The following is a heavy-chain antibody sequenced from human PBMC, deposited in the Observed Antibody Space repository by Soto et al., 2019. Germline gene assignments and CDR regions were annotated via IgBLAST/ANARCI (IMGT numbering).Heavy chain of an antibody. J-gene: IGHJ4*02. CDR3: AATPRY. CDR1: GGSITSYY. Sequence: QVQLQESGPGLVKPSETLSLTCTVSGGSITSYYWNWIRQPPRKGLEWIGYIYSSGSTNYNPSLRGRVSISLDTSKNQVSLNVTSVTAADTAVYYCAATPRYWGQGRLVTVSS. CDR2: IYSSGST. V-gene: IGHV4-59*01. D-gene: IGHD2-15*01.